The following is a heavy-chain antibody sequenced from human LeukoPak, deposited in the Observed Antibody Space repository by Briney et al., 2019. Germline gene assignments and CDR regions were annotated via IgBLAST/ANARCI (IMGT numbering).Heavy chain of an antibody. J-gene: IGHJ4*02. D-gene: IGHD5-18*01. CDR1: GFTFSSYA. CDR2: ISSNGGST. Sequence: PGGSLRLSCAASGFTFSSYAMSWVRQAPGKGLEYVSAISSNGGSTYYANSVKGRFTISRDNSKNTLYLQMGSLRAEDMAVYYCARVPGAAMVSWYFDYWGQGTLVTVSS. V-gene: IGHV3-64*01. CDR3: ARVPGAAMVSWYFDY.